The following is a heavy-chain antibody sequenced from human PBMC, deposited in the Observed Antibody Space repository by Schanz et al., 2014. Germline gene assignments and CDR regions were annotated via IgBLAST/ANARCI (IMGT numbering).Heavy chain of an antibody. V-gene: IGHV1-69*02. CDR2: IIPVLNIA. Sequence: QLQLVQSGAEVKKPGPSVKVSCTASGGTFSSYTISWMRQAPGQGLEWMGKIIPVLNIATYAQRFQGRVSITADKSTSTAYMELSSLKSEDTAVYYCARGGYSYALSAFDIWGQGTMVTVSS. CDR1: GGTFSSYT. J-gene: IGHJ3*02. D-gene: IGHD5-18*01. CDR3: ARGGYSYALSAFDI.